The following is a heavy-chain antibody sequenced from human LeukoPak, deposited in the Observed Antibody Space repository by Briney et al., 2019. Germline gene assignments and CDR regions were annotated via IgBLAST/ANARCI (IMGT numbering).Heavy chain of an antibody. CDR1: EFPFSSHW. Sequence: GGSLTLSCAASEFPFSSHWMYWVRQAPGKGLVWVTRLSGDGITTRHADSVKGRFTISRDNAKSTLYLQMDSLRVEDTAPYYCARGIASSRSVAIDLWGRGTLVVVSS. CDR2: LSGDGITT. J-gene: IGHJ4*02. V-gene: IGHV3-74*01. D-gene: IGHD6-13*01. CDR3: ARGIASSRSVAIDL.